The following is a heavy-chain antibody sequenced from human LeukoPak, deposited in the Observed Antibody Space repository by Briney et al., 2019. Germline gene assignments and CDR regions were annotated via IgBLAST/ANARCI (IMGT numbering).Heavy chain of an antibody. V-gene: IGHV3-23*01. J-gene: IGHJ4*02. D-gene: IGHD1-26*01. CDR2: VSGSGYNT. Sequence: GGSLRLSCAASGFTFSSQNMNWARQAPGKGLEWVSTVSGSGYNTYYADSVKGRFTISRDNSANTLYLQMNSLRAEDTALYYCAKHSGSYFIYYVDSWGQGTLVSVSS. CDR3: AKHSGSYFIYYVDS. CDR1: GFTFSSQN.